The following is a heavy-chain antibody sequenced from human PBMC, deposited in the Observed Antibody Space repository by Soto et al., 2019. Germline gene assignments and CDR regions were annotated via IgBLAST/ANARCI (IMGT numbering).Heavy chain of an antibody. D-gene: IGHD6-13*01. CDR1: GFTFSSYS. CDR2: ISSSSSTI. J-gene: IGHJ4*02. Sequence: GGSLRLSCAASGFTFSSYSMNWVRQAPGKGLEWVSYISSSSSTIYYADSVKDRFTISRDNAKNSLYLQMNSLRDEDTAVYYCARMSAQGSWYLTEGAGVDYWGQGTLVTVSS. V-gene: IGHV3-48*02. CDR3: ARMSAQGSWYLTEGAGVDY.